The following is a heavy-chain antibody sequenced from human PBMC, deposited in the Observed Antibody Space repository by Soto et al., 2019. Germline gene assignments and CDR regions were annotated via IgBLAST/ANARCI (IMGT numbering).Heavy chain of an antibody. CDR2: ISTYNGNT. CDR3: ARDAAVGLFDY. J-gene: IGHJ4*02. CDR1: GYTFTSYG. Sequence: ASVKVSCKASGYTFTSYGISWVRQAPGQGLEWMGWISTYNGNTKYAQKLQGRVTMTTDTSTSTAYMELRSLRSDDTAVYYCARDAAVGLFDYWGQGTLVTVSS. D-gene: IGHD1-26*01. V-gene: IGHV1-18*01.